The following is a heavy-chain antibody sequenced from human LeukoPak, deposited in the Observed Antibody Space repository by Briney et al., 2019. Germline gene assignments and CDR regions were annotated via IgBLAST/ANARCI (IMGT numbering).Heavy chain of an antibody. CDR2: ISSSGSTI. D-gene: IGHD3-10*02. CDR1: GFTFSSYE. CDR3: AGLGITVIGGV. V-gene: IGHV3-48*03. Sequence: GGSLRLSCAASGFTFSSYEMNWVRQAPGKGLEWVSYISSSGSTIYYADSVKGRFTISRDNAKNSLYLQMNSLRAEDTAVYYCAGLGITVIGGVWGKGTTVTISS. J-gene: IGHJ6*04.